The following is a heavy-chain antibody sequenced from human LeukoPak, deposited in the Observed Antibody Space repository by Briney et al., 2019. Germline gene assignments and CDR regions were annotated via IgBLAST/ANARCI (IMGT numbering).Heavy chain of an antibody. J-gene: IGHJ5*02. Sequence: SETLSLTCTVSGGSISSSSYYWGWIRQPPGKGLEWIGSIYYSGSTYYNPSLKSRVTISVDTSKNQFSLKLSSVTAADTAVYYCAREVVGYCSGGSCYPTAIGWFDPWGQGTLVTVSS. V-gene: IGHV4-39*02. CDR1: GGSISSSSYY. D-gene: IGHD2-15*01. CDR3: AREVVGYCSGGSCYPTAIGWFDP. CDR2: IYYSGST.